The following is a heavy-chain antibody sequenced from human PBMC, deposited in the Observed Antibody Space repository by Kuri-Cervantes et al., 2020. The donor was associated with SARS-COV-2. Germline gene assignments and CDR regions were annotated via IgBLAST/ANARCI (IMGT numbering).Heavy chain of an antibody. D-gene: IGHD6-19*01. Sequence: GESLKISCAASGFTFSSYAMHWVRQAPGKGLEWVAVISYDGSNKYYADSVKGRFTISRDNSKNTLYLQMNSLRAEDTAVYYCARDLAVAGLGGFDYWGQGTLVTVSS. CDR3: ARDLAVAGLGGFDY. V-gene: IGHV3-30*07. J-gene: IGHJ4*02. CDR2: ISYDGSNK. CDR1: GFTFSSYA.